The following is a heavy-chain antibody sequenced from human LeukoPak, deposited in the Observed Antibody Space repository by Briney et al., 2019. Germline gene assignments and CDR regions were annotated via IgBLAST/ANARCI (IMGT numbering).Heavy chain of an antibody. Sequence: GGSLRLSCAASGFTFSSYGMHWVRQAPGKGLEWMAVISYDGSNKYYADSVKGRFPISRDNSKNTLYLQMNSLRAEDTAVYYCARPMDYYDSSGNIDYWGQGTLVTVSS. D-gene: IGHD3-22*01. CDR3: ARPMDYYDSSGNIDY. V-gene: IGHV3-30*03. CDR2: ISYDGSNK. J-gene: IGHJ4*02. CDR1: GFTFSSYG.